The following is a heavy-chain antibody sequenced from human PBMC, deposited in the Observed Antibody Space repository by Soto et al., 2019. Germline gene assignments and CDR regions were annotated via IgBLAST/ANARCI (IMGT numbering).Heavy chain of an antibody. V-gene: IGHV4-39*01. CDR1: GGSVSSSSYY. J-gene: IGHJ4*02. CDR2: VYYSGST. D-gene: IGHD3-9*01. CDR3: GRLEGLATISYYFDY. Sequence: PSETLSLTCTVSGGSVSSSSYYWGWVRQPPGKGLEWIGSVYYSGSTYYNPSLESRVTISVDKSKNQFSLMLMSLSAADTAVYYCGRLEGLATISYYFDYWGQGALVTVSS.